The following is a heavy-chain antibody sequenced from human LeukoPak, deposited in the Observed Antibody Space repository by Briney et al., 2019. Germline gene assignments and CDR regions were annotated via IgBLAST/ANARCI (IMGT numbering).Heavy chain of an antibody. V-gene: IGHV3-7*01. CDR2: IKQDGSEK. J-gene: IGHJ4*02. Sequence: GSLRLSCAASGFTFSSYLMNWVRQAPGKGLEWVANIKQDGSEKHYVDPVKGRFTISRDNAKNTVYLQMNSLRAEDPAVYYCAGAGDDFWSAYHFDYGGQGTLVTVSS. CDR1: GFTFSSYL. D-gene: IGHD3-3*01. CDR3: AGAGDDFWSAYHFDY.